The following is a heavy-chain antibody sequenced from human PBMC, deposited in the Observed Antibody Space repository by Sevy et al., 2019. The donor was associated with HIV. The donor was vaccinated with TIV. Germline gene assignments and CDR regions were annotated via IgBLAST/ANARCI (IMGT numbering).Heavy chain of an antibody. CDR1: GFNINTYW. CDR2: IKYDGSEI. CDR3: VRAIVIEGSF. V-gene: IGHV3-7*01. Sequence: GGSLRLSCAASGFNINTYWMNWVRQAPGKGLGWVPNIKYDGSEIYYVDSVRGRFTISKDNARNLVYLQMNSLRAEDTALYYCVRAIVIEGSFWGQGTLVTVSS. J-gene: IGHJ4*02. D-gene: IGHD2-2*01.